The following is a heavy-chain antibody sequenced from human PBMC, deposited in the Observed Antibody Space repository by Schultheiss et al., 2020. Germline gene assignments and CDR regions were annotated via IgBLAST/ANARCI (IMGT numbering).Heavy chain of an antibody. D-gene: IGHD4-17*01. Sequence: SETLSLTCTVSGGSISSSSYYWGWIRQPPGKGLEWIGEIYHSGSTNYNPSLKSRVTISVDKSKNQFSLKLSSVTAADTAVYYCARSGSSGDYVYWFDPWGQGTLVTVSS. V-gene: IGHV4-39*07. CDR3: ARSGSSGDYVYWFDP. CDR1: GGSISSSSYY. CDR2: IYHSGST. J-gene: IGHJ5*02.